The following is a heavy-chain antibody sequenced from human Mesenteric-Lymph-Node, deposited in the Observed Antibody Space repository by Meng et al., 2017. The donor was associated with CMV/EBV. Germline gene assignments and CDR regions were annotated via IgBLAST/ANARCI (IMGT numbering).Heavy chain of an antibody. D-gene: IGHD3-22*01. CDR3: ARDGSNTYDSSLPLDF. CDR2: IKQDGSEK. J-gene: IGHJ4*02. Sequence: GESLKISCVDSGFPGFTFGNFWMNWVRQAPGKGLEWVANIKQDGSEKYYVDSVKGRFTISRDNAKNPLYLQMNSLRAEDTAVYYCARDGSNTYDSSLPLDFWGQGTLVTVSS. V-gene: IGHV3-7*01. CDR1: GFPGFTFGNFW.